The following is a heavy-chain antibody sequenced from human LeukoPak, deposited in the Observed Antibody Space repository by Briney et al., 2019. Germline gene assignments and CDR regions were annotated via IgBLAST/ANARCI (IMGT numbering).Heavy chain of an antibody. CDR1: GGSISSNTYY. D-gene: IGHD6-25*01. Sequence: SKTLSLTCTVSGGSISSNTYYWSWIRQPPGKGLEWIGSIRYSGRTYYKPSLKSRVTLSVDTSKNQLLLNLRSVTAADTAMYYCAREFNGSPDYLGQGTLVTVSS. CDR3: AREFNGSPDY. V-gene: IGHV4-39*02. CDR2: IRYSGRT. J-gene: IGHJ4*02.